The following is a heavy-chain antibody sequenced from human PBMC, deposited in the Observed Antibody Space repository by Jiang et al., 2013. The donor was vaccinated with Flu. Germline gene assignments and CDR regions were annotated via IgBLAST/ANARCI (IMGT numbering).Heavy chain of an antibody. CDR2: MYYSGST. D-gene: IGHD3-22*01. CDR1: GGSIIGNSFY. CDR3: ATSHNHDSSGYVEYDAFEI. J-gene: IGHJ3*02. Sequence: VKPSETLSLTCTVSGGSIIGNSFYWGWIRQPPGKGLEWIGSMYYSGSTFYNPSLKSRVTISVDTSKNEFSLKLSSVTAADTAVYYCATSHNHDSSGYVEYDAFEIWGQGTMVTVSS. V-gene: IGHV4-39*01.